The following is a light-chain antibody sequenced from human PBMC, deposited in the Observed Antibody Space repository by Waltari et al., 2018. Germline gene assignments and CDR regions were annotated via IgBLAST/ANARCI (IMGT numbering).Light chain of an antibody. J-gene: IGLJ2*01. CDR1: ALADEF. CDR2: KDT. V-gene: IGLV3-25*03. CDR3: QSADSSGTYSLV. Sequence: SNELTQPPSVSVSPGQTARITCSGDALADEFTFWYQQKPGQAPVLLIYKDTERASGIGGRVSGSSSWARVMLTISGVQAEDEADDYCQSADSSGTYSLVFGGGTKLTVL.